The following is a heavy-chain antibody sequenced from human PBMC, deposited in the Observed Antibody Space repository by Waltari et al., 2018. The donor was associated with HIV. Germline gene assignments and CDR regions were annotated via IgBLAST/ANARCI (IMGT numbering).Heavy chain of an antibody. V-gene: IGHV3-9*01. CDR1: GFTFDDYA. CDR2: SSWNSGRI. J-gene: IGHJ6*04. Sequence: EVQLVESGGGLVQPGRSLRLSCAASGFTFDDYAMHWVRQAPGKGLEWVSGSSWNSGRIGYADSVKGRFTIARDNAKNSLDRQMNSLRAEDTALYYCAKERGLSVWGKGTTVTVSS. CDR3: AKERGLSV.